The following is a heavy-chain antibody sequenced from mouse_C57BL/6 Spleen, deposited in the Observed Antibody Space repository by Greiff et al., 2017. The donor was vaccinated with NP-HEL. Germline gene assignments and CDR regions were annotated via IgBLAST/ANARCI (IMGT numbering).Heavy chain of an antibody. CDR1: GYSFTGYY. CDR2: INPSTGGT. Sequence: DVKLVESGPELVKPGASVKISCKASGYSFTGYYMNWVKQSPEKSLEWIGEINPSTGGTTYNQKFKAKATLTVDKSSSTAYMQLKSLTSEDSAVYYCARSDYGPFGYWGQGTTLTVSS. J-gene: IGHJ2*01. CDR3: ARSDYGPFGY. D-gene: IGHD1-2*01. V-gene: IGHV1-42*01.